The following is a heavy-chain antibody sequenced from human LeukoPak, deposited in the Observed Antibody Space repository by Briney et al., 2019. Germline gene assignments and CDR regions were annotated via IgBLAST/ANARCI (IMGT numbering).Heavy chain of an antibody. CDR1: GFSVSTYP. Sequence: GGSLRLSCTASGFSVSTYPMAWVRQAPGKGLQWVSTITASGTDTFYADSVKGRFTISRDNSKNTLYLQMNSLRAEDTAVYYCAKTKDYMVRGLNYYYYYMDVWGKGTTVTISS. CDR2: ITASGTDT. J-gene: IGHJ6*03. D-gene: IGHD3-10*01. V-gene: IGHV3-23*01. CDR3: AKTKDYMVRGLNYYYYYMDV.